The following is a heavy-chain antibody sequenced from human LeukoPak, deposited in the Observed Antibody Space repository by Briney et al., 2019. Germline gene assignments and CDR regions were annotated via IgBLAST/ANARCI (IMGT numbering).Heavy chain of an antibody. Sequence: ASVKVSCKVSGYTFTGYYIHWVRQAPGQGLEWMGWINPSSGGTNYAQNFQGRVTMTRDTSISTAYTELSRLRSDDTAVYSCARGVTARGFYYYMDIWGSGTTVTISS. D-gene: IGHD2-21*02. J-gene: IGHJ6*03. V-gene: IGHV1-2*02. CDR3: ARGVTARGFYYYMDI. CDR1: GYTFTGYY. CDR2: INPSSGGT.